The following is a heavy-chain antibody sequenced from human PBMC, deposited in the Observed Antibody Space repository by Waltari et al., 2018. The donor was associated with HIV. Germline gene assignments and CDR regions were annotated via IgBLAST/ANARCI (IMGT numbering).Heavy chain of an antibody. CDR2: IYYSGST. V-gene: IGHV4-39*07. CDR1: GGSISSSSYY. D-gene: IGHD3-22*01. CDR3: ARLLVNYYDSSGYPLWYFDL. Sequence: QLQLQESGPGLVKPSETLSLTCTVPGGSISSSSYYWGWIRQPPGKGLEWIGSIYYSGSTYYNPSLKSRVTISVDTSKNQFSLKLSSVTAADTAVYYCARLLVNYYDSSGYPLWYFDLWGRGTLVTVSS. J-gene: IGHJ2*01.